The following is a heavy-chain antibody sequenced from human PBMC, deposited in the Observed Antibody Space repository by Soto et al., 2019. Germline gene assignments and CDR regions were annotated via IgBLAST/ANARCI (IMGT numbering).Heavy chain of an antibody. CDR1: GYTFTSYD. CDR3: ARVRVDTRTTVTHYYYYYYMDV. J-gene: IGHJ6*03. V-gene: IGHV1-8*01. CDR2: MNPNSGNT. Sequence: ASVKVSCKASGYTFTSYDINWVRQATGQGLEWMGWMNPNSGNTGYAQKFQGRVTMTRNNSISTAYMELSSLRSEDTAVYYCARVRVDTRTTVTHYYYYYYMDVWGKGTTVTVSS. D-gene: IGHD4-17*01.